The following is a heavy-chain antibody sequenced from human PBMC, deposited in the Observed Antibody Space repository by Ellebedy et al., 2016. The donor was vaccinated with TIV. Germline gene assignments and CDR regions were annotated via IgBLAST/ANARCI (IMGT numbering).Heavy chain of an antibody. CDR1: GFTFSDHS. D-gene: IGHD2-21*02. V-gene: IGHV3-21*01. J-gene: IGHJ6*02. Sequence: GESLKISCSASGFTFSDHSMSWVRQAPGRGLEWVSSISSLSTHTDYADSVKGRFTLSRDNSKNTLYLQMNSLRAEDTAVYYCARDGDENCGGDCYYYYYGMDVWGQGTTVTVSS. CDR3: ARDGDENCGGDCYYYYYGMDV. CDR2: ISSLSTHT.